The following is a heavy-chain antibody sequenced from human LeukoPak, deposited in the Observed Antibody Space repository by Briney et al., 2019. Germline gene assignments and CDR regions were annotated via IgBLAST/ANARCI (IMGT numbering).Heavy chain of an antibody. CDR3: GKTIPGYSYAHFDY. J-gene: IGHJ4*02. D-gene: IGHD5-18*01. V-gene: IGHV3-23*01. Sequence: GGSPRLSCATSQFTFSNYGMSCVRQDPGKGLEWVSSISASGGSTYYGDSVKGRFTISRDNSKNTLYLQMNSLRAEDTAVYYCGKTIPGYSYAHFDYWGQGTLVTVSS. CDR2: ISASGGST. CDR1: QFTFSNYG.